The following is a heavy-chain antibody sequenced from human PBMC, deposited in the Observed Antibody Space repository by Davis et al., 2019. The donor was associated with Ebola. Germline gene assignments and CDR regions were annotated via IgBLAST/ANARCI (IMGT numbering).Heavy chain of an antibody. Sequence: HTGGSLRLSCAASGFSVRSYWMNWVRQAPGKGLVWVSRINPDGSITHYADTVKGRFTVSRDNAKHTLYLQMSSLQADDTAVYYCARDGIYRNDFDYWGQGTLVAVSS. D-gene: IGHD1-14*01. CDR1: GFSVRSYW. CDR2: INPDGSIT. V-gene: IGHV3-74*01. CDR3: ARDGIYRNDFDY. J-gene: IGHJ4*02.